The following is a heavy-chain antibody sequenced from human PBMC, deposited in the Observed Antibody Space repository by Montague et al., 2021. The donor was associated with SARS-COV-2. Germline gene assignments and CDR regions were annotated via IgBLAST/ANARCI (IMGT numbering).Heavy chain of an antibody. CDR1: GLIVSSNY. D-gene: IGHD2-15*01. CDR2: IYSGGST. V-gene: IGHV3-53*01. Sequence: SLRLSCAASGLIVSSNYMSWVRQAPGKGLGWVSVIYSGGSTYYADSVMGRFTISRDNSKNTLYLQMNTLSAEDTAVYYCARGGSGGSCYSPPCYFDYWGQGTLVTASS. CDR3: ARGGSGGSCYSPPCYFDY. J-gene: IGHJ4*02.